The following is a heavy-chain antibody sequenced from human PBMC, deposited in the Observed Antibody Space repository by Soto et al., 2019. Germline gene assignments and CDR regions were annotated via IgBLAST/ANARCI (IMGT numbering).Heavy chain of an antibody. J-gene: IGHJ4*02. Sequence: QVQLQESGPGLVKPSETLSLTCSVSAGTISTYHWSWIRQPAGKGPEWIGRIYYTGSTDYNPSLNRRVTMSVDTSKNQFSLKVSSVTAADTAVYYCAIDCSGGACYPASFDYWGQGTLVTVSS. CDR1: AGTISTYH. CDR2: IYYTGST. V-gene: IGHV4-4*07. CDR3: AIDCSGGACYPASFDY. D-gene: IGHD2-15*01.